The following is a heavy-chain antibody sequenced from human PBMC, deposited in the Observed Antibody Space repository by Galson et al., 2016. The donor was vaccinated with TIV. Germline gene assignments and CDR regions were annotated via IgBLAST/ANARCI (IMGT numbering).Heavy chain of an antibody. CDR2: IDPTYGGT. V-gene: IGHV1-46*03. CDR3: ITDQGRPRDF. J-gene: IGHJ4*03. CDR1: GNIFTRDY. D-gene: IGHD6-6*01. Sequence: SVKVSCKASGNIFTRDYVHWVRQAPGQGLEWMGVIDPTYGGTTFAQKFQALVTMTRDTSNSTVYMVVSVLKSDDTAVYYCITDQGRPRDFWGQGTLVTVSS.